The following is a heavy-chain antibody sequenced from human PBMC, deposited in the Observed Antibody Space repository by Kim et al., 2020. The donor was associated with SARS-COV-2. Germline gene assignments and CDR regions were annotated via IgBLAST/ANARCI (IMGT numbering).Heavy chain of an antibody. CDR2: IYPGDSDT. CDR1: GYSFTSYW. D-gene: IGHD3-10*01. CDR3: ARRRGRNYYGSGSYYNGYDAFDI. V-gene: IGHV5-51*01. J-gene: IGHJ3*02. Sequence: GESLKISCKGSGYSFTSYWIGWVRQMPGKGLEWMGIIYPGDSDTRYSPSFQGQVTISADKSISTAYLQWSSLKASDTAMYYCARRRGRNYYGSGSYYNGYDAFDIWGQGTMVTVSS.